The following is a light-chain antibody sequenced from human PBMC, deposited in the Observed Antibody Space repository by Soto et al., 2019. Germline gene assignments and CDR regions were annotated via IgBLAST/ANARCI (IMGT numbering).Light chain of an antibody. V-gene: IGKV1-12*01. Sequence: DIQMTQSPSSLSVSVGDRVTITCRASQAIDSWLAWYQQKPGEAPKLLIFTGSLLHSGVPPRFSGSGSGTDFTLTISSLQPEDFATYYCQQTLSFPPTFGQGTKV. CDR3: QQTLSFPPT. CDR2: TGS. CDR1: QAIDSW. J-gene: IGKJ1*01.